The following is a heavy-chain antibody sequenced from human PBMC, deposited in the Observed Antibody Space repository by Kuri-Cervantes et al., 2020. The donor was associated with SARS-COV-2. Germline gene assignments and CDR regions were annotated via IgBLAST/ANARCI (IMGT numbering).Heavy chain of an antibody. V-gene: IGHV3-48*02. D-gene: IGHD3-10*01. Sequence: GESLKISCAASGFTFSSYSMNWVRQAPGKGLEWVSYISSSSSTLYYADSVKGRFTISRDNAKNSLYLQMNSLRDEDTAVYYCARDEWHYYGSGSYGPRYYYYGMDVWGQGTTVTVSS. CDR3: ARDEWHYYGSGSYGPRYYYYGMDV. J-gene: IGHJ6*02. CDR2: ISSSSSTL. CDR1: GFTFSSYS.